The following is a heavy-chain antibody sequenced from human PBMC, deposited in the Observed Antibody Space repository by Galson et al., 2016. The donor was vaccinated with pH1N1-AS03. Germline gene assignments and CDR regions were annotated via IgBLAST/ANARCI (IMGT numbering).Heavy chain of an antibody. J-gene: IGHJ6*02. CDR1: GGSISSYY. Sequence: TLSLTCTVSGGSISSYYWTWIRQPPGMGLEWIGHIYYSGGTNYNPSLKSRVTISVDTSKNQFSLKLSSVTAADTAVYYCARFRSSWTFYYGLDVWGQGTTVTVSS. V-gene: IGHV4-59*01. CDR2: IYYSGGT. CDR3: ARFRSSWTFYYGLDV. D-gene: IGHD6-13*01.